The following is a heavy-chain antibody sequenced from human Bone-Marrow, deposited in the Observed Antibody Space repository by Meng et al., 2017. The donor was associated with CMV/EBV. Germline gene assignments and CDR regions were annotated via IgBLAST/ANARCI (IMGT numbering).Heavy chain of an antibody. CDR2: VDPEDGET. J-gene: IGHJ6*02. Sequence: ASVQVSCKASGYTFTSYGISWVRQAPGQGREWLGGVDPEDGETIYPQNFQGRVSMTEDTSTDTAYMELRSLRSEDTAVYYFSPGTTFNYYVLEVWG. D-gene: IGHD1-7*01. V-gene: IGHV1-24*01. CDR1: GYTFTSYG. CDR3: SPGTTFNYYVLEV.